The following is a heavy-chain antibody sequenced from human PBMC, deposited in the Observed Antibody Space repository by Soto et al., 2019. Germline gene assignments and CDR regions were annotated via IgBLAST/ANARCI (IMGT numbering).Heavy chain of an antibody. Sequence: QVQLVESGGGVVQPGRSLRLSCAAPRFIFISYGMHWVRQAPGKGLEWLAVTSYDGNNKYYGDSVKGRFTISRDESMNTPYLQMNSMRPEDTAVYYCASTVDTTMVTWARGNWGQGTLVTVSS. CDR2: TSYDGNNK. CDR1: RFIFISYG. V-gene: IGHV3-30*03. D-gene: IGHD5-18*01. J-gene: IGHJ1*01. CDR3: ASTVDTTMVTWARGN.